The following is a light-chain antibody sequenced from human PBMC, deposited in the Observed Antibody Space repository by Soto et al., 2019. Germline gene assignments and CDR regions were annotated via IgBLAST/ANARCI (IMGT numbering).Light chain of an antibody. CDR2: RNN. V-gene: IGLV1-47*01. J-gene: IGLJ1*01. CDR3: AAWDDSLSGFYV. CDR1: SSNIGSNY. Sequence: SVLTQPPSASGTPGQRVTISCSGSSSNIGSNYVYWYQQLPGTAPKLLIYRNNQRPSGVPDRFSGSKSGTSASLAISGPRSEDEADYYCAAWDDSLSGFYVFGTGTKVTVL.